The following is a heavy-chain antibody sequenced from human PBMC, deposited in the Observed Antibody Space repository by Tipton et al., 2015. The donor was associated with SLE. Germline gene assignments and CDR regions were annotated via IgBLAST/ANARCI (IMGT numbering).Heavy chain of an antibody. CDR2: ISGNSGNI. V-gene: IGHV3-9*01. CDR1: GFTFDDYA. CDR3: AKDASIVGATGGYFDS. Sequence: SLRLSCAASGFTFDDYAMSWVRQTPGKGLEGVSGISGNSGNIGYADSVKGRFTISRDNVKNSLFLQMNSLRAEDTALYYCAKDASIVGATGGYFDSWGLGTLVTVSS. D-gene: IGHD1-26*01. J-gene: IGHJ4*02.